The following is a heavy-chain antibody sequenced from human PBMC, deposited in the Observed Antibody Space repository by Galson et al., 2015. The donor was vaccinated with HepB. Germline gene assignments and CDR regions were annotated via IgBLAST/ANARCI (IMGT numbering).Heavy chain of an antibody. CDR1: GGSISNDY. D-gene: IGHD6-19*01. CDR2: MYYSGST. J-gene: IGHJ4*02. CDR3: ARGDGIAVAAIHFDY. Sequence: SETLSLTCTVSGGSISNDYWSWIRQPPGKGLEWIGYMYYSGSTNYNPSLKSRVTISVDTSKNQFSLKLSSVTAADTAVYYCARGDGIAVAAIHFDYWGQGTLVTVSS. V-gene: IGHV4-59*01.